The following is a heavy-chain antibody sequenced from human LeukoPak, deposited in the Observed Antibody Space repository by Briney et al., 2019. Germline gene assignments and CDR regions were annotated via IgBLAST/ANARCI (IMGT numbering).Heavy chain of an antibody. V-gene: IGHV3-48*04. J-gene: IGHJ4*02. CDR3: ETSNGHLDH. D-gene: IGHD2-8*01. CDR2: ITGIRSSI. Sequence: GGSLRLSCAASGFTLSSYSMNWARQAPGNGLGWVSYITGIRSSIYFADSVRARFTICRDNAKNSLYLPRNSVRAEDTAVYYCETSNGHLDHWNQGTLVTVSS. CDR1: GFTLSSYS.